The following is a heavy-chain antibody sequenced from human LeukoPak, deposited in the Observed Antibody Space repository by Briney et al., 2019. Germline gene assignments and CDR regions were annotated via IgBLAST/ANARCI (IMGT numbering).Heavy chain of an antibody. D-gene: IGHD6-6*01. Sequence: SQTLSLTCTVSGGSISSGDYYWRWLRQPPGTGLEWIGYIYYSGSTYYNPSLKSRVTISVDTSKNQFSLKLSSVTAADTAVYYCARGDGAARRGYYYYYMDVGGKGTTVTVSS. CDR3: ARGDGAARRGYYYYYMDV. CDR1: GGSISSGDYY. V-gene: IGHV4-30-4*08. J-gene: IGHJ6*03. CDR2: IYYSGST.